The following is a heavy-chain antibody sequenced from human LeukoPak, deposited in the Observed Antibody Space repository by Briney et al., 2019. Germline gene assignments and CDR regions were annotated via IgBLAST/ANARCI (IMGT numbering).Heavy chain of an antibody. D-gene: IGHD3-3*01. J-gene: IGHJ4*02. Sequence: PGGSLRLSCSASGFTLSPYWMHWVRQAPGKGLEYVSSINTNGGSTYYATSVKGRFTISRDGRTDTLYLQLGSVRPEDTAVYYCARGGMVNPWSGHNAPDYWGQGTLVTVSS. V-gene: IGHV3-64*01. CDR3: ARGGMVNPWSGHNAPDY. CDR1: GFTLSPYW. CDR2: INTNGGST.